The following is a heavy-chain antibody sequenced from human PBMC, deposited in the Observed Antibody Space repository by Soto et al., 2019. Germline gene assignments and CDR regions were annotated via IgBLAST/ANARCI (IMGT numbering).Heavy chain of an antibody. J-gene: IGHJ5*02. D-gene: IGHD6-13*01. V-gene: IGHV6-1*01. Sequence: SQTLSLTCVISGDSVSSNSAAWNWIRQSPSRGLEWLGRTYYRSKWYNDYAVSVKSRITINPDTSKNQFSLQLNSVTPEDTAVYSCARAGYLAAACIWWLVHLGQGTLVNVSS. CDR3: ARAGYLAAACIWWLVH. CDR1: GDSVSSNSAA. CDR2: TYYRSKWYN.